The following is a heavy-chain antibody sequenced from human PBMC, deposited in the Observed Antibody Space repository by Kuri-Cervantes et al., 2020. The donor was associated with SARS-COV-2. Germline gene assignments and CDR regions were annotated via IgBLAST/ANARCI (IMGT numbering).Heavy chain of an antibody. CDR3: VRDGDHWNFDY. CDR2: INPDGSYT. J-gene: IGHJ4*02. Sequence: GGSLRLSCAASGFTFSGHWIHWVRQAPGKGLVWVARINPDGSYTNNADSVKGRFTLSRDNAKNMLFLQMNSLRAEDTAVYYCVRDGDHWNFDYWGQGTRVTGAS. V-gene: IGHV3-74*01. D-gene: IGHD1-1*01. CDR1: GFTFSGHW.